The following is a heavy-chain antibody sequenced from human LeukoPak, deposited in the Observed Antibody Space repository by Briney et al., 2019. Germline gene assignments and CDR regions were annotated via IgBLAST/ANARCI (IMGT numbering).Heavy chain of an antibody. V-gene: IGHV3-23*01. J-gene: IGHJ4*02. CDR1: GFTFSSYA. Sequence: PGVSLRLSCAASGFTFSSYAMSWVRQAPGKGLEWVSAISGSGGTTTYADSVKGRFTVSRDNSKTTLYLQMNSLRADDTAVYYCANRASYLVATEHWGQGTLVTVSS. CDR2: ISGSGGTT. D-gene: IGHD3-16*01. CDR3: ANRASYLVATEH.